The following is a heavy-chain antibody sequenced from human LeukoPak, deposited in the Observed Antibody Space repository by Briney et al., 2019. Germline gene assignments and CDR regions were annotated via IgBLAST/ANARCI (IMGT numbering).Heavy chain of an antibody. CDR1: GGSFSGYY. CDR2: INHSGST. J-gene: IGHJ4*02. V-gene: IGHV4-34*01. D-gene: IGHD5-24*01. CDR3: AVGNVEIDY. Sequence: PSETLSLTCAVYGGSFSGYYWSWIRQPPGKGLEWIGEINHSGSTNYNPSLKSRVTISVDTSKNQFSLKLSSVTAADTAVYHCAVGNVEIDYWGQGTLVTVSS.